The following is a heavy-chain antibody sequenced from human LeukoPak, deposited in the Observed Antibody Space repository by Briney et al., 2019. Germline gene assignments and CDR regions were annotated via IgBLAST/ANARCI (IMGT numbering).Heavy chain of an antibody. Sequence: PGGSLRLSCAASGFTFSSYWMTWVRQAPGKGLEWVANIKEGGSEKYHVDSLKGRFTISRDNAKNSLYLQMNSLRVEDTAMYYCARAGSGRFEDWGQGTLVTVSS. CDR2: IKEGGSEK. D-gene: IGHD6-19*01. J-gene: IGHJ4*02. V-gene: IGHV3-7*01. CDR1: GFTFSSYW. CDR3: ARAGSGRFED.